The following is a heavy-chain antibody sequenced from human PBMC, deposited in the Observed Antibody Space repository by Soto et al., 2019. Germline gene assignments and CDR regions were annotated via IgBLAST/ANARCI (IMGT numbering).Heavy chain of an antibody. CDR2: IKQDGGQT. V-gene: IGHV3-7*01. Sequence: GGSLRLSCAASGFTFDSYWMTWVRQAPGKGLEWVAHIKQDGGQTYYVDSVKGRFTISRDNAKTSLYLQMNSLRAEDTSVYFCARGGNGYENWPPYYYYGMDVWGQGTTVTVSS. J-gene: IGHJ6*02. CDR3: ARGGNGYENWPPYYYYGMDV. CDR1: GFTFDSYW. D-gene: IGHD5-12*01.